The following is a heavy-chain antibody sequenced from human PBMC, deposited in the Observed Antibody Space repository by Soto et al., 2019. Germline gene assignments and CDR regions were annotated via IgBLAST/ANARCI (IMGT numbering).Heavy chain of an antibody. CDR3: ARVPRYCSGGSCYSIGWFDP. V-gene: IGHV4-30-4*01. J-gene: IGHJ5*02. CDR2: IYYSGST. D-gene: IGHD2-15*01. CDR1: GGSISSGDYY. Sequence: QVQLQESGPGLVKPSQTLSLTCTVSGGSISSGDYYWSWIRQPPGKGLEWIGYIYYSGSTYYNPSLKRRVTISVDTSKNQFSLKLSSVTAADTAVYYCARVPRYCSGGSCYSIGWFDPWGRGTLVTVSS.